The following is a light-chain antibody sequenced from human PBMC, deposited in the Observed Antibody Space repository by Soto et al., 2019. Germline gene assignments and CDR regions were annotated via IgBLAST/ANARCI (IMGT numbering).Light chain of an antibody. CDR2: GAS. Sequence: EIVLTQSPGTLSLSPGERATLSCRASQSVSSSYLAWYQQKPGQAPRLLIYGASSRATGIPDRFSVSGSGTDFTLTISSLEPEDFAVYYCQQRSNWPPITFGQGTRLEI. CDR3: QQRSNWPPIT. V-gene: IGKV3D-20*02. CDR1: QSVSSSY. J-gene: IGKJ5*01.